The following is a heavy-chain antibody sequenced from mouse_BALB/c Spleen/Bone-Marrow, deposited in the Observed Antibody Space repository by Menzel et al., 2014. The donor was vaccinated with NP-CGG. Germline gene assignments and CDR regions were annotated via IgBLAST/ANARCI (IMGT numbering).Heavy chain of an antibody. V-gene: IGHV1S22*01. CDR3: TKGNYFFDY. CDR2: FYPGSGTT. J-gene: IGHJ2*01. D-gene: IGHD2-1*01. Sequence: LQQSGSELVRPGASVKLSCKASGYTFINYWIHWVKQRPGQGLEWIGNFYPGSGTTNYDEKFKTKATLTVDTFSSTAYMQLSSLTSEDSAAYYCTKGNYFFDYWGQGTTLTVSS. CDR1: GYTFINYW.